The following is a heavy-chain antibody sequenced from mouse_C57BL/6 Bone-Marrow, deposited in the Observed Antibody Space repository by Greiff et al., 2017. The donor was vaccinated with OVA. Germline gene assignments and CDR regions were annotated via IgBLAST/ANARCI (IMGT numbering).Heavy chain of an antibody. Sequence: VQLQQSGAELVRPGASVKLSCTASGFNITDDYMHWVKQRPEQGLEWIGWIDPENGDTEYASKFQGKATITADTSSNTAYLQRSSLTSEDTAVYYCTTEDGNFWVDYWGQGTLVTVSA. CDR3: TTEDGNFWVDY. D-gene: IGHD2-1*01. CDR2: IDPENGDT. J-gene: IGHJ3*01. V-gene: IGHV14-4*01. CDR1: GFNITDDY.